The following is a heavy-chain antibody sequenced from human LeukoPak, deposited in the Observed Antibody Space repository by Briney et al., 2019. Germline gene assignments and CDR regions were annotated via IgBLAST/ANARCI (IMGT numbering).Heavy chain of an antibody. D-gene: IGHD1-26*01. CDR3: ASRVVGATRADAFDI. CDR1: GGSISSYY. CDR2: IYYSGST. V-gene: IGHV4-59*01. J-gene: IGHJ3*02. Sequence: SETLSLTCTVSGGSISSYYWSWIRQPPGKGLEWIGYIYYSGSTNYNPSLRSRVTISVDTSKNQFSLKLSSVTAADTAVYYCASRVVGATRADAFDIWGQGTMVTVSS.